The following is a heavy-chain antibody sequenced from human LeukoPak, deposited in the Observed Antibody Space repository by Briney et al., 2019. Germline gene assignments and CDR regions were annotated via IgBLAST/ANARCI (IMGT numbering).Heavy chain of an antibody. Sequence: ASVKVSCKASGYTFTSYAMNWVRQAPGQGLEWMGWINTNTGNPTYAQGFTGRFVFSLDTSVSTAYLQISSLKAEDTAVYYCAREGAGVVVPYMDVWGKGTTVTVSS. D-gene: IGHD3-22*01. V-gene: IGHV7-4-1*02. J-gene: IGHJ6*03. CDR2: INTNTGNP. CDR3: AREGAGVVVPYMDV. CDR1: GYTFTSYA.